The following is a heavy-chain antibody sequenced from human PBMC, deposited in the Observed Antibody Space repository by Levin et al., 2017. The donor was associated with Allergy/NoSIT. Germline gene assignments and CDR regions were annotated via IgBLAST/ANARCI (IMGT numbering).Heavy chain of an antibody. CDR3: AGAGEVGATGRLDY. D-gene: IGHD1-26*01. CDR1: GGTFSSYA. J-gene: IGHJ4*02. CDR2: IIPIFGTA. Sequence: KISCKASGGTFSSYAISWVRQAPGQGLEWMGGIIPIFGTANYAQKFQGRVTITADESTSTAYMELSSLRSEDTAVYYCAGAGEVGATGRLDYWGQGTLVTVSS. V-gene: IGHV1-69*01.